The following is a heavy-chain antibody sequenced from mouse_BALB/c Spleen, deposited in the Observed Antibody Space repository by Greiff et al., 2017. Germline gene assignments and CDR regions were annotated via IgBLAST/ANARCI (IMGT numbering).Heavy chain of an antibody. D-gene: IGHD3-3*01. CDR1: GYTFTSYW. V-gene: IGHV1-69*02. CDR2: IDPSDSYT. Sequence: QVQLQQPGAELVKPGASVKLSCKASGYTFTSYWMHWVKQRPGQGLEWIGEIDPSDSYTNYNQKFKGKATLTVDKSSSTAYMQLSSLTSEDSAVYYCARWGTETDYYDMDYWGQGTSVTVSS. CDR3: ARWGTETDYYDMDY. J-gene: IGHJ4*01.